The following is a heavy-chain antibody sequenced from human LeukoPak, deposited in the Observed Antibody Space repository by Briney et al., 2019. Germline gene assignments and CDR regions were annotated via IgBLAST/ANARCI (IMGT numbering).Heavy chain of an antibody. Sequence: EASVKVSCKASRGTFSSYAFSWVRQTHGQGLEWMGGIIPIFGTANYAQKFQGRVTITADESTSTAYMELSSLRSEDTAVYYCAVALGYYYGMDVWGKGTTVTVSS. CDR1: RGTFSSYA. D-gene: IGHD3-16*01. CDR2: IIPIFGTA. CDR3: AVALGYYYGMDV. J-gene: IGHJ6*04. V-gene: IGHV1-69*13.